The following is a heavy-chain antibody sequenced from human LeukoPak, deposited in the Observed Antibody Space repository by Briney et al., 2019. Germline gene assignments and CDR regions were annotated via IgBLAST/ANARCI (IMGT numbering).Heavy chain of an antibody. V-gene: IGHV3-23*01. Sequence: PGGSLRLSCAASGFTFSSYAMSWVRQAPGKGLEWVSAISGSGGSTYYADSVKGRFTISRDNSKNTLYLQMNSLRAEDTAVYYCAKATNGIRGAYYDFWSGYGLSPDYWGQGTLVTVSS. CDR3: AKATNGIRGAYYDFWSGYGLSPDY. J-gene: IGHJ4*02. CDR1: GFTFSSYA. D-gene: IGHD3-3*01. CDR2: ISGSGGST.